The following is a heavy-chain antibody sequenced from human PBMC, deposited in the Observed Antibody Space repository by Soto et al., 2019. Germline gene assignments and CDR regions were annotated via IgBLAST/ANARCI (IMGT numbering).Heavy chain of an antibody. Sequence: GESLKISCKGSGYSFTSYCIGWVRQMPGRGLEWMGIIYPGDSDPRYSPSFQGRVTISADKSISTASLQWSSRKAANPAMYYCARPRDGHKGKNYYVMDVWGQGTTVTVS. V-gene: IGHV5-51*01. CDR3: ARPRDGHKGKNYYVMDV. CDR2: IYPGDSDP. CDR1: GYSFTSYC. J-gene: IGHJ6*02.